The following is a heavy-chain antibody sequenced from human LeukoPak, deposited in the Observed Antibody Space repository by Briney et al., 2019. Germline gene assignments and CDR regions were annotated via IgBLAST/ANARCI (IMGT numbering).Heavy chain of an antibody. CDR2: IYYSGST. D-gene: IGHD3-10*01. Sequence: PSETLSLTCTVSGGSISSYYWSWIRQPPGKGLEWIGYIYYSGSTNYNPSLKSRVTMSVDTSKNQFSLKLTSVTAADTATYYCARERFGGSTLIDYWGQGNLVTVSS. J-gene: IGHJ4*02. V-gene: IGHV4-59*12. CDR3: ARERFGGSTLIDY. CDR1: GGSISSYY.